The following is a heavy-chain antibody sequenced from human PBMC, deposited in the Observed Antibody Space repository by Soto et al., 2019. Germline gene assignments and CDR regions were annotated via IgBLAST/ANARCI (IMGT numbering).Heavy chain of an antibody. CDR2: IYYSGRT. Sequence: SETLSLTCTVSGGSISSYYWSWIRQPPGKGLEWIGYIYYSGRTNYNPSLKSRVTISVDTSKNQFSLKLTSVTAADTAVYYCSRVSYYYDSSNWFDNWGQGTLVTVSS. CDR3: SRVSYYYDSSNWFDN. CDR1: GGSISSYY. V-gene: IGHV4-59*01. D-gene: IGHD3-22*01. J-gene: IGHJ5*02.